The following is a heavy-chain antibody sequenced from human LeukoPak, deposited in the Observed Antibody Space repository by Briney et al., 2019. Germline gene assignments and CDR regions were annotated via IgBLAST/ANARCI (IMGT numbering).Heavy chain of an antibody. Sequence: PGGSLRLSCAASGFTFSSYEMNWVRKAPAKGMERVSTINGTGLTTYYADSVKGRFTISTDNAKNSLFLQMSSLRADDTAIYYCARAGELRYMDVWGKGTAVTVSS. CDR2: INGTGLTT. CDR1: GFTFSSYE. V-gene: IGHV3-48*03. J-gene: IGHJ6*03. CDR3: ARAGELRYMDV. D-gene: IGHD3-16*01.